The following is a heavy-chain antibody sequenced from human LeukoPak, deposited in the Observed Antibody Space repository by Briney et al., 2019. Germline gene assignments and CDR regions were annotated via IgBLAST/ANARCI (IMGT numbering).Heavy chain of an antibody. CDR1: GYTFTGYY. CDR3: ARDRKVVTANIFDY. Sequence: GASVKVSCKASGYTFTGYYMHWVRQAPGQGLEWMGWIDPNSGGTNYAQKFQGRVTMTRDMSISTAYMELSRLRSDDTAVYYCARDRKVVTANIFDYWGQGTLVTVSS. CDR2: IDPNSGGT. V-gene: IGHV1-2*02. J-gene: IGHJ4*02. D-gene: IGHD2-21*02.